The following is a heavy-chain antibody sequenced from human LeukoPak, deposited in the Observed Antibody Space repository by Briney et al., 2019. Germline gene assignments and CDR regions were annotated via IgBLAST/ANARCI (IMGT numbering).Heavy chain of an antibody. CDR1: GFTFSSYG. CDR3: AKPYYYGSRSYMDY. D-gene: IGHD3-10*01. V-gene: IGHV3-30*18. J-gene: IGHJ4*02. Sequence: GRSLRLSCAASGFTFSSYGMHWVRQAPGKGLEWVAVISYDGSNTYYADSVKGRFTISRDNSKNMLYLQMSSLRAEDTAVYYCAKPYYYGSRSYMDYWGQGTLVTVSS. CDR2: ISYDGSNT.